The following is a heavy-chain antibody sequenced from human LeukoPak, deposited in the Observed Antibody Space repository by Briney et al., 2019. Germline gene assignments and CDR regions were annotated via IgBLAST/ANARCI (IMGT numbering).Heavy chain of an antibody. D-gene: IGHD3-22*01. J-gene: IGHJ4*02. CDR1: GGTFSSYA. Sequence: GASVKVSCKASGGTFSSYAISWVRQAPGQGLEWMGRIIPILGIANYAQKFQGRVTITADKSTSTAYMELSSLRSEDTAVYYCARVPTPGYYYDSSGYSDYWGQGTLVTVSS. CDR2: IIPILGIA. V-gene: IGHV1-69*04. CDR3: ARVPTPGYYYDSSGYSDY.